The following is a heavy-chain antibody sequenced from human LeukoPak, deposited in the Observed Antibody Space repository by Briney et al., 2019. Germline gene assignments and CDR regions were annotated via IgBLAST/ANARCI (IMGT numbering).Heavy chain of an antibody. CDR3: ATGQDSSSLGDY. Sequence: ASVRVSCKASGYTFTSYGISWVRQALGQGLEWMGWISAYNGNTNYAQKLQGRVTMTTDTSTSTAYMELRSLRSDDTAVYYCATGQDSSSLGDYWGQGTLVTVSS. CDR1: GYTFTSYG. CDR2: ISAYNGNT. V-gene: IGHV1-18*01. J-gene: IGHJ4*02. D-gene: IGHD6-6*01.